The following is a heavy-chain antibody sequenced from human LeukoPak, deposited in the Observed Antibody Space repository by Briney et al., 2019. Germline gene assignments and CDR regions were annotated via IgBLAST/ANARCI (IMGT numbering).Heavy chain of an antibody. CDR1: GFTFSSYE. CDR2: ISSSGSTI. CDR3: AKDTGVVVALDS. D-gene: IGHD2-15*01. Sequence: SGGSLRLSCAASGFTFSSYEMNWVRQAPGKGLEWVSYISSSGSTIYYADSVKGRFTISRDNSKNTLYLQMNSLRVEDTAVYYCAKDTGVVVALDSWGQGTQVTVSS. V-gene: IGHV3-48*03. J-gene: IGHJ4*02.